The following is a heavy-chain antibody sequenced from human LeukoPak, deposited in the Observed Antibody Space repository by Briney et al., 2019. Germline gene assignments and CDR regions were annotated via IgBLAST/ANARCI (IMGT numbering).Heavy chain of an antibody. CDR2: IKRDGSEK. D-gene: IGHD2-21*02. Sequence: PGGSLRLSCAASGFTFSSYWMSWVRQAPGKGLEWVANIKRDGSEKYYVDSVKGRFTISRDNAKNSLYLQMNSLRAEDTAVYYCARDAVNGVTDNRFDPWGQGTLVTVSS. CDR3: ARDAVNGVTDNRFDP. V-gene: IGHV3-7*01. CDR1: GFTFSSYW. J-gene: IGHJ5*02.